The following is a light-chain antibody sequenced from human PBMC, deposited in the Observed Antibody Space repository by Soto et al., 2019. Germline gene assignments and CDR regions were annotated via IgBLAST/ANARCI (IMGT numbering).Light chain of an antibody. J-gene: IGKJ2*01. V-gene: IGKV1-39*01. CDR1: QSITSY. Sequence: DIQMTQSPSSLSASVGDRVTITCRASQSITSYVNWYQQIPGKAPKFLIYAASSVQSGVPSRFTGSGSGTDFTLIISSLQPEDFATYYCQQSYSPPYTFGQGTKLEIK. CDR3: QQSYSPPYT. CDR2: AAS.